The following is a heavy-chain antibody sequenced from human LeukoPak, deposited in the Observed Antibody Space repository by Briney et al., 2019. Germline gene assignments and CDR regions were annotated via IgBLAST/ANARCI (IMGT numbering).Heavy chain of an antibody. CDR2: IYHGGST. D-gene: IGHD4-23*01. Sequence: SETLSLTCAVSGGPISSGGYSWSWTRQPPGQGLEWIGYIYHGGSTHYNPSFKSRLTISVDRSKNQFSLKLSSVTAADTAVYYWARAVVPDIYFDYWGQGTLVTVSS. J-gene: IGHJ4*02. CDR3: ARAVVPDIYFDY. V-gene: IGHV4-30-2*01. CDR1: GGPISSGGYS.